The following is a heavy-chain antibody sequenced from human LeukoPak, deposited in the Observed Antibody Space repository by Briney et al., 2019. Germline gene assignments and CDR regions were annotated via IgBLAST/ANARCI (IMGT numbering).Heavy chain of an antibody. V-gene: IGHV1-18*01. CDR3: ARALGRYSSSWYLGDYFDY. CDR1: GYTFTSYG. D-gene: IGHD6-13*01. Sequence: ASVKVSCKASGYTFTSYGISWVRQAPGQGLEWMGWISAYNVNTNYAQKLKGRVTMTTDTSTSTAYMALRSLRSDDTAVYYCARALGRYSSSWYLGDYFDYWGQGTLVTVSS. J-gene: IGHJ4*02. CDR2: ISAYNVNT.